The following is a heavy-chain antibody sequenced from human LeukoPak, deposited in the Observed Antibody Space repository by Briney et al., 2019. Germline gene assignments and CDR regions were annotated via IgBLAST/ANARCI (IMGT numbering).Heavy chain of an antibody. V-gene: IGHV3-30*18. CDR3: AKGPLIDP. Sequence: SGGSLRLSCAASGFTFSSYAMSWVRQAPGKGLEWVAVISYDGSNKYYADSVKGRFTISRDNSKNTLYLQMNSLRAEDTAVYYCAKGPLIDPWGQGTLVTVSS. CDR2: ISYDGSNK. J-gene: IGHJ5*02. CDR1: GFTFSSYA.